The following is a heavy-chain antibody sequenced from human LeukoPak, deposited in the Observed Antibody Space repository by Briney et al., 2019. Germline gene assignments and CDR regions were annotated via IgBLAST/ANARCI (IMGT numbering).Heavy chain of an antibody. D-gene: IGHD2-21*02. CDR1: GGSITSYY. V-gene: IGHV4-59*01. CDR3: ARLPMAVTPHVDY. CDR2: MYYSGTT. J-gene: IGHJ4*02. Sequence: SETLSLTCTVSGGSITSYYRSWIRQSPGKGLEWIGFMYYSGTTNYNPSLKSRVTISLGMSKNQFSLKLSSVAAADTAVYYCARLPMAVTPHVDYWGRGILVTVSS.